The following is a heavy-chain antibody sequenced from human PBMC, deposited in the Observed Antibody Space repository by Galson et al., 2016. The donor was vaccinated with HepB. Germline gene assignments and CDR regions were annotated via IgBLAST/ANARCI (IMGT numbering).Heavy chain of an antibody. V-gene: IGHV3-21*01. CDR2: ISGSGDIR. J-gene: IGHJ6*02. Sequence: SLRLSCAASEFIFGDYTITWVRQAPGKGLEWVSAISGSGDIRYYADSMKGRFTISRDNAKNSLSLQMNSLRAEDTAVYYCARETNRNFPRITIFGAVDNGLDVWGRGTTVIVSS. D-gene: IGHD3-3*01. CDR3: ARETNRNFPRITIFGAVDNGLDV. CDR1: EFIFGDYT.